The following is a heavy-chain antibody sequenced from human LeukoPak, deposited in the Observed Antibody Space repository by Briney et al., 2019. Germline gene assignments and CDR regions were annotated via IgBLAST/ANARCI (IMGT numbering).Heavy chain of an antibody. J-gene: IGHJ4*02. V-gene: IGHV1-46*01. CDR2: INPSGGST. CDR3: AREFEAARTLDY. D-gene: IGHD6-6*01. Sequence: GASVKVSCKASGYTFTSYYMHWVRQAPGQGLEWMGIINPSGGSTSYAHKFQGRVTMTRDTSTSTVYMELSSLRSEDTAVYYCAREFEAARTLDYWGQGTLVTVSS. CDR1: GYTFTSYY.